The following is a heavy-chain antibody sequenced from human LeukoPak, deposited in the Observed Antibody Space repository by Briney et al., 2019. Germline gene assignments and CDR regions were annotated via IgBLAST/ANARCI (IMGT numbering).Heavy chain of an antibody. CDR1: GGFISGYY. D-gene: IGHD6-13*01. CDR3: AKDAAGAAFDI. J-gene: IGHJ3*02. V-gene: IGHV4-59*12. Sequence: SETLSLTCTVSGGFISGYYWSWIRQPPGKGLEWIGYIYYTGATNYNPSLKSRVTISVDTSKNQFSLKLSSVTAADTAVYYCAKDAAGAAFDIWGQGTMVTVSS. CDR2: IYYTGAT.